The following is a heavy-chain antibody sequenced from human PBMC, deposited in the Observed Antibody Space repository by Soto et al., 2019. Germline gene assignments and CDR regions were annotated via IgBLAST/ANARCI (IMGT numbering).Heavy chain of an antibody. CDR3: ARVCGYCSGDAGGYFDL. J-gene: IGHJ2*01. CDR1: GFTFSSYC. V-gene: IGHV3-21*01. CDR2: ISSSSSYI. D-gene: IGHD2-15*01. Sequence: EVQLVESGGGLVKPGGSLRLSCGASGFTFSSYCMNWVRQAPGKGLEWVSSISSSSSYIYYADSLKGRFTISRDNAKNSLYLQMNSLRAEDTAVYYCARVCGYCSGDAGGYFDLWGRGTLVTVSS.